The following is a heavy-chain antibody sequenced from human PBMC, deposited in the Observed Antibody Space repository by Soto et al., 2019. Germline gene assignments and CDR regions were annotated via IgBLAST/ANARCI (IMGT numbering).Heavy chain of an antibody. CDR3: ATGLRDGYSLYFDY. D-gene: IGHD5-18*01. V-gene: IGHV1-24*01. Sequence: ASVKVSCKVSGYTLTELSMHWVRQAPGKGLEWMGGFDPEDGETIYAQKFQGRVTMTEDTSTDTAYMELSSLRSEDTAVYYCATGLRDGYSLYFDYWGQGTLVTVSS. J-gene: IGHJ4*02. CDR1: GYTLTELS. CDR2: FDPEDGET.